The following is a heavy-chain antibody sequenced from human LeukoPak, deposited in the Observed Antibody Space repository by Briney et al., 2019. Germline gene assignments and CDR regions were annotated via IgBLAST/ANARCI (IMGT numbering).Heavy chain of an antibody. D-gene: IGHD4-17*01. CDR2: IYYSGST. Sequence: SETLSLACTVSGGSISSYYWSWIRQPPGKGLEWIGYIYYSGSTNYNPSLKSRVTISVDTSKNQFSLKLSSVTAADTAVYYCARDYPANDYGDLNVRSNAFYIWGQGTLVTVSS. V-gene: IGHV4-59*01. J-gene: IGHJ3*02. CDR3: ARDYPANDYGDLNVRSNAFYI. CDR1: GGSISSYY.